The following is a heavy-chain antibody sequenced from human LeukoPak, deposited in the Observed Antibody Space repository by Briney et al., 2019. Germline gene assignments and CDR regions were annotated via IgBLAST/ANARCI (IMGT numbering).Heavy chain of an antibody. V-gene: IGHV3-23*01. CDR2: ITTSDGNT. J-gene: IGHJ3*02. CDR3: AKDGYSYGNAFDI. D-gene: IGHD5-18*01. Sequence: GGSLRLSCAASGFTFSSYTMSWVRQAPGKGLEWVSTITTSDGNTYYADSVRGRFTVSRDNSKNTLYLQMNSLRAEDTAVYYCAKDGYSYGNAFDIWGQGTMVTVSS. CDR1: GFTFSSYT.